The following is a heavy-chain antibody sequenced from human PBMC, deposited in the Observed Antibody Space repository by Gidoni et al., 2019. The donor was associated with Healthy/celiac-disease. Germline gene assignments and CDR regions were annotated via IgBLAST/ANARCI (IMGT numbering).Heavy chain of an antibody. J-gene: IGHJ3*02. CDR1: GFPLSHYA. Sequence: EVPAFGSWGGLVPSWGFLNLLCSTSGFPLSHYAMNWVRQAPGKGLEWVSAISGSGGSTYYADSVKGRFTISRDNSKNTLYLQMNSLRAEDTAVYYCAKDEAAAGRGLGAFDIWGQGTMVTVSS. CDR2: ISGSGGST. CDR3: AKDEAAAGRGLGAFDI. D-gene: IGHD6-13*01. V-gene: IGHV3-23*01.